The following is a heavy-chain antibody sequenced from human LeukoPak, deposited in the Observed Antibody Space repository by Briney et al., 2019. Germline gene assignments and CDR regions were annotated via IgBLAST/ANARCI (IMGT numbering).Heavy chain of an antibody. CDR1: GGSISSGDYY. Sequence: SETLSLTCTVSGGSISSGDYYWSWIRQPPGKGLEWTGYIYYSGSTYYNPSLKSRVTISVDTSKNQFSLKLSSVTAADTAVYYCASRDGDYPWFERGRVNWYFDLWGRGTLVTVSS. V-gene: IGHV4-30-4*01. D-gene: IGHD4-17*01. CDR3: ASRDGDYPWFERGRVNWYFDL. CDR2: IYYSGST. J-gene: IGHJ2*01.